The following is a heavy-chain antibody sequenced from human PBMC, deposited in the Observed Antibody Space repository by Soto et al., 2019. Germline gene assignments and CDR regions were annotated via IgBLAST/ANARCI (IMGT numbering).Heavy chain of an antibody. V-gene: IGHV3-23*01. CDR2: ISGSGGST. CDR1: GFTFSSYA. D-gene: IGHD3-22*01. Sequence: GGSLRLSCAASGFTFSSYAMSWVRQAPGKGLEWVSAISGSGGSTYYADSVKGRFTISRDNSKNTLYLQMNSLRAEDTAVFYCAKALYYYDSSGSLDYWGQGTLVTVSS. J-gene: IGHJ4*02. CDR3: AKALYYYDSSGSLDY.